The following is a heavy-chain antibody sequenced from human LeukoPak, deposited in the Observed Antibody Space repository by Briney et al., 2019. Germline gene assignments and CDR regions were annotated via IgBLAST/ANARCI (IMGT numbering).Heavy chain of an antibody. CDR3: AGYSSGWFGAFHI. CDR1: GFTFSDYY. J-gene: IGHJ3*02. V-gene: IGHV3-11*04. D-gene: IGHD6-19*01. CDR2: ISSSGGTI. Sequence: PGGSLRLSCAASGFTFSDYYMNWVRQAPGKGLEWVSYISSSGGTIYYADSVKGRFTISRDNANNSLYLQMNSLRAADTALYYCAGYSSGWFGAFHIWGQGTMVTVSP.